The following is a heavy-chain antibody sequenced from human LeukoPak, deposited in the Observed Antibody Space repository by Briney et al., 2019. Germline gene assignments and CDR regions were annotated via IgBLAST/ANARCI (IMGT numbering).Heavy chain of an antibody. D-gene: IGHD6-13*01. V-gene: IGHV1-18*01. CDR1: GGTFSNDS. CDR3: ARGFHSSSWYAITSWFDP. Sequence: ASVKVSCKVSGGTFSNDSITWVRQAPGQGLEWMGWISAYNGNTNYAQKLQGRVTMTTDTSTSTAYMELRSLRSDDTAVYYCARGFHSSSWYAITSWFDPWGQGTLVTVSS. J-gene: IGHJ5*02. CDR2: ISAYNGNT.